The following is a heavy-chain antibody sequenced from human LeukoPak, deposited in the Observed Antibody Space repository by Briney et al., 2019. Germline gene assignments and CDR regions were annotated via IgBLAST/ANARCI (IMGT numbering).Heavy chain of an antibody. J-gene: IGHJ4*02. CDR2: NYYSGNT. D-gene: IGHD6-19*01. Sequence: SEPLSLTCTVSGGPISRYHWRCTRHPPGRGREWLGYNYYSGNTNHHPSLKSRVTISVDTSKNEFDLKLSSVTAADTAVYYCASRGYMGVAGFFDYWGQGTLVTVSS. CDR1: GGPISRYH. V-gene: IGHV4-59*01. CDR3: ASRGYMGVAGFFDY.